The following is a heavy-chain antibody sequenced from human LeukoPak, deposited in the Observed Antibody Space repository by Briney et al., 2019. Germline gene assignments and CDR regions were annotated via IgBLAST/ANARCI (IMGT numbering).Heavy chain of an antibody. CDR1: GYTFTSYG. CDR3: ARTLYYYDSSGPGAFDY. D-gene: IGHD3-22*01. V-gene: IGHV1-18*01. CDR2: ISAYNGNT. Sequence: ASVKVSCKASGYTFTSYGISWVRQAPGQGLEWMGWISAYNGNTNYAQKLQGRVTMTTDTSTSTAYMELRSLRSDDTAVYYCARTLYYYDSSGPGAFDYWGQGTLDTVSS. J-gene: IGHJ4*02.